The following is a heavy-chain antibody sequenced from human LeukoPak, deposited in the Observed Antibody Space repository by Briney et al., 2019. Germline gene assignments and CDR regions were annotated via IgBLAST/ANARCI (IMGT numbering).Heavy chain of an antibody. V-gene: IGHV3-30*18. D-gene: IGHD6-13*01. CDR1: GFTFCSYG. CDR3: AKDLNIAAAGMTYYYYYGMDV. CDR2: ISYDGSNK. J-gene: IGHJ6*02. Sequence: GGSLRLSCAASGFTFCSYGMHWVRQAPGKGLEWVAVISYDGSNKYYADSVKGRFTISRDNSKNTLYLQMNSLRAEDTAVYYCAKDLNIAAAGMTYYYYYGMDVWGQGTTVTVSS.